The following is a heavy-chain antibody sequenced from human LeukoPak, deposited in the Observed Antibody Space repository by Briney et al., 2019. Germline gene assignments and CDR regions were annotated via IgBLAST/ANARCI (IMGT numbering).Heavy chain of an antibody. CDR2: ISSSSNYL. V-gene: IGHV3-21*06. CDR3: ARSGTLYGDPLWAYDL. D-gene: IGHD4-17*01. CDR1: GFTFSSYS. J-gene: IGHJ2*01. Sequence: GGSLRVSCAASGFTFSSYSMNWVRQAPGKGLEWVSSISSSSNYLHYADAAKGRFTISRDNAKNSLYLQMNSLRAEDTAVYYCARSGTLYGDPLWAYDLWGRGTLVTVSS.